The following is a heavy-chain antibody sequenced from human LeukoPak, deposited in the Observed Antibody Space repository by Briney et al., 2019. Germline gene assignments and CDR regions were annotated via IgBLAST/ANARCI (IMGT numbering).Heavy chain of an antibody. J-gene: IGHJ4*02. D-gene: IGHD3-22*01. CDR1: GGTFSSYA. Sequence: ASVNVSCKASGGTFSSYAISWVRQAPGQGLEWMGGIIPIFGTANYAQKFQGRVTITADESTSTAYMELSSLRSEDTAVYYCARLPSDYYDSSGYYYDSALWGQGTLVTVSS. CDR2: IIPIFGTA. V-gene: IGHV1-69*13. CDR3: ARLPSDYYDSSGYYYDSAL.